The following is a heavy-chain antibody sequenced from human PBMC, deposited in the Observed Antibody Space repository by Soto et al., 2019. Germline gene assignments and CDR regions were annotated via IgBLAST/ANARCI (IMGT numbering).Heavy chain of an antibody. V-gene: IGHV4-4*02. CDR3: ARDHGDYVLKWFDP. CDR2: IYHSGST. J-gene: IGHJ5*02. Sequence: PSETLSLTCAVSGGSISSSNWWSWVRQPPGKGLEWIEEIYHSGSTNYNPSLKSRVTISVDKSKNQFSLKLSSVTAADTAVYYCARDHGDYVLKWFDPCRQGTLVTVSS. D-gene: IGHD4-17*01. CDR1: GGSISSSNW.